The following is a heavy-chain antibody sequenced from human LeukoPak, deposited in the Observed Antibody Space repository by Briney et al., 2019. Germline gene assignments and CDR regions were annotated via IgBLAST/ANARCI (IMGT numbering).Heavy chain of an antibody. CDR2: IYYSGST. CDR1: GGSISSYY. J-gene: IGHJ4*02. Sequence: SETLSLTCTVSGGSISSYYWSWIRQPPGKGLEWIGYIYYSGSTNYNPSLKSRVTISVDTSKNQFSLMLTSVTAADTAVYYCARWDGYNSQFDYWGQGTLVTVSS. D-gene: IGHD5-24*01. CDR3: ARWDGYNSQFDY. V-gene: IGHV4-59*01.